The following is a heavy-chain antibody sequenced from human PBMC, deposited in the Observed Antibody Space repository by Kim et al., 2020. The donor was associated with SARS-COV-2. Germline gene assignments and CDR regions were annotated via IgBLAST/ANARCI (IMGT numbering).Heavy chain of an antibody. D-gene: IGHD3-9*01. CDR2: IYYSGST. J-gene: IGHJ6*02. CDR3: ARVLNYDILTGYDYYYYYGMDV. CDR1: GGSISSYY. V-gene: IGHV4-59*01. Sequence: SETLSLTCTVSGGSISSYYWSWIRQPPGKGLEWIGYIYYSGSTNYNPSLKSRVTISVDTSKNQFSLKLSSVTAADTAVYYCARVLNYDILTGYDYYYYYGMDVWGQGTTVTVSS.